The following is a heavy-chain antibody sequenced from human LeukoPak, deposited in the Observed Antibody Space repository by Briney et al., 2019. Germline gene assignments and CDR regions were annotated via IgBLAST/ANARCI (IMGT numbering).Heavy chain of an antibody. D-gene: IGHD3-22*01. Sequence: SSETLSLTCTVSGGSISSSSYYWGWIRQPPGKGLEWIGSIYYSGSTYYNPSLKSRVTISVDTSKNQFSLKLSPVTAADTAVYYCARMVIGDFDYWGQGTLVTVSS. J-gene: IGHJ4*02. V-gene: IGHV4-39*01. CDR3: ARMVIGDFDY. CDR2: IYYSGST. CDR1: GGSISSSSYY.